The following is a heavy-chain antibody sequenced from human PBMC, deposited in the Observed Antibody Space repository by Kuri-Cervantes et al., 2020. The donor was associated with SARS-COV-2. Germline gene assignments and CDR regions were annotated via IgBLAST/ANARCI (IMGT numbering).Heavy chain of an antibody. D-gene: IGHD6-13*01. J-gene: IGHJ6*02. Sequence: GESLKISCAASGFTFSGHWIHWVRQAPGKGLEWVAIVSYDGTTEYYADSVKGRFTISTDDSKNTLYLQMNSLRDEDTAVYYCATAFSGPAAGPLLYYYYGMDVWGQGTTVTVSS. CDR1: GFTFSGHW. CDR2: VSYDGTTE. CDR3: ATAFSGPAAGPLLYYYYGMDV. V-gene: IGHV3-30*03.